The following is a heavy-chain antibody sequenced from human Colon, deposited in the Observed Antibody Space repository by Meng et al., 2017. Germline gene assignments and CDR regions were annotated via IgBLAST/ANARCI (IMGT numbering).Heavy chain of an antibody. J-gene: IGHJ3*02. CDR3: ARSAGWLSDAFDI. D-gene: IGHD5-12*01. Sequence: GGSLRLSCKGSGYSFSTYCIAWVRQMSGKGLEWMGIIYPGDSDTRYSPSFQGQVTISADRSINTAYLQWSSLKASDTAMYYCARSAGWLSDAFDIWGQGTMVTVSS. CDR1: GYSFSTYC. V-gene: IGHV5-51*01. CDR2: IYPGDSDT.